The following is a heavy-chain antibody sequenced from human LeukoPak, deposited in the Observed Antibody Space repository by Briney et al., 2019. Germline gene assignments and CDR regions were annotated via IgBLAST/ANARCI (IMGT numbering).Heavy chain of an antibody. CDR2: IDWDDDK. CDR3: ALRTSSSFYFDY. Sequence: ESGPTLVKPTQTLTLTCTFSGFSLSTSGMRVSWIRQPPGKALEWLARIDWDDDKFYSTSLKTRLTISKDTSKNQVVLTMTNMDPVDSAIYYCALRTSSSFYFDYWGQGTLVTVSS. V-gene: IGHV2-70*04. CDR1: GFSLSTSGMR. J-gene: IGHJ4*02. D-gene: IGHD6-6*01.